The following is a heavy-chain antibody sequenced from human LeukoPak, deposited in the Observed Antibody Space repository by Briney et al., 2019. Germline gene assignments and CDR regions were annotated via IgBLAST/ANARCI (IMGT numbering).Heavy chain of an antibody. CDR1: GGSISSYY. D-gene: IGHD5-24*01. CDR3: TRDIRDGTQGADWYFDL. V-gene: IGHV4-59*01. Sequence: SETLSLTCTVSGGSISSYYWSWIRQPPGKGLEWIGDIYDSGSTNYGSSNYNPSLKSRVTISVDTSKSQFSLNLSSVTAADTAVYYCTRDIRDGTQGADWYFDLWGRGTLVTVSS. J-gene: IGHJ2*01. CDR2: IYDSGSTNYGSS.